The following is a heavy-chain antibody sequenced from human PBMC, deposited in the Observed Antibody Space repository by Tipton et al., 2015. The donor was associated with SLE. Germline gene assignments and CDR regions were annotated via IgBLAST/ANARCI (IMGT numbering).Heavy chain of an antibody. D-gene: IGHD3-16*02. J-gene: IGHJ6*02. CDR1: GFTFSSYW. CDR2: IKQDGSEK. CDR3: ARDVMSDYIWGSYRTSGMDV. V-gene: IGHV3-7*01. Sequence: SLRLSCAASGFTFSSYWMSWVRQAPGKGLEWVANIKQDGSEKYYVDSVKGRFTSSRDNAKNSLYLQMNSLRAEDTAVYYCARDVMSDYIWGSYRTSGMDVWGPGTTVTVSS.